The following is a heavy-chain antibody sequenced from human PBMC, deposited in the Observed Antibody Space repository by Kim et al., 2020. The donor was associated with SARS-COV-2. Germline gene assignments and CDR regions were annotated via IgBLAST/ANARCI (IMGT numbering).Heavy chain of an antibody. V-gene: IGHV4-59*08. D-gene: IGHD3-10*01. J-gene: IGHJ4*02. CDR1: GASISHYS. Sequence: SETLSLTCSVSGASISHYSWTWVRRPPGNGLEWIGYISAHTATTNYNPSLQSRLTISEDTSQNQVSLHLTSVTPADTAVYYCARHSGSPTWPLYYWGPG. CDR2: ISAHTATT. CDR3: ARHSGSPTWPLYY.